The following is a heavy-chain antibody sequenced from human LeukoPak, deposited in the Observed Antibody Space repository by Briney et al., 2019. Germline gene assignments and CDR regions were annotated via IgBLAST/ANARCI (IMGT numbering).Heavy chain of an antibody. J-gene: IGHJ3*02. CDR3: ARLQRVTMNAFDI. V-gene: IGHV4-4*02. CDR1: GGSISVSNC. Sequence: PSGTLSLTCAVSGGSISVSNCWSWVRPPPGKGLEWIGEIYHSGSTNYNPSLKSRVTISIAKSKNQFSLKLSSVTAADTAVYYCARLQRVTMNAFDIWGQGTMVTVSS. D-gene: IGHD3-22*01. CDR2: IYHSGST.